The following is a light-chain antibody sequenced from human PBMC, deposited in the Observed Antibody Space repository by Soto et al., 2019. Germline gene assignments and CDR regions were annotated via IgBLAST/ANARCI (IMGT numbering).Light chain of an antibody. CDR3: QQSNNWPYT. V-gene: IGKV1-12*01. Sequence: DIQMTQSPSSVSASVGDRVTITCRASQGISTWLAWYQQKPGKAPKLLVYSASSLQSGVPARFSGSGYGTDFTLTISSLQSEDFAVYYCQQSNNWPYTFGPGTIVEI. J-gene: IGKJ3*01. CDR2: SAS. CDR1: QGISTW.